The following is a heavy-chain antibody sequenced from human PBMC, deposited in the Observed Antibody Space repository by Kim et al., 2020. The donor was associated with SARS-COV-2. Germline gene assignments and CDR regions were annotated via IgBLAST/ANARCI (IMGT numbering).Heavy chain of an antibody. Sequence: GGSLRLSCVASEFPFSMYWMHWVRLAPGKGLEWVSRIYSDGTKITYADSVRGRFTISRDNTKNTLYLEMNSLRVEDTGLYYCTRDRHTGGLDDYGLDIWGQGTTVTVSS. J-gene: IGHJ6*02. D-gene: IGHD3-16*01. CDR1: EFPFSMYW. CDR2: IYSDGTKI. CDR3: TRDRHTGGLDDYGLDI. V-gene: IGHV3-74*03.